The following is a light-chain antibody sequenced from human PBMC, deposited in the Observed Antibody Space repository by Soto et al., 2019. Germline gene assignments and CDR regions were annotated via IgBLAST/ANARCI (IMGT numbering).Light chain of an antibody. V-gene: IGKV1-33*01. CDR3: QQYDNLTLT. J-gene: IGKJ4*01. Sequence: DIQITQSPSSLYASVGDRVTITCQASQDISNYLNWYQQKLGKAPKLLIYDASNLETGVPSRFSGSGSGTDFTFTISSLQPEDIATYYCQQYDNLTLTFGGGTKVDIK. CDR1: QDISNY. CDR2: DAS.